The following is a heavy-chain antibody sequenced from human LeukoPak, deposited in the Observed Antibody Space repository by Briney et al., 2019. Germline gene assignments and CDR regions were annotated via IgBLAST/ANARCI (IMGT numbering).Heavy chain of an antibody. CDR2: VSYNGPDK. J-gene: IGHJ4*02. Sequence: PGGSLRLSCVASGFTFSSYTMHWVRQAPGKGLEWVAVVSYNGPDKYYADSVKGRFTISRDNSKNTLYLQMSSLRADDTALYYCARDDYWGQGTLVTVSS. CDR3: ARDDY. CDR1: GFTFSSYT. V-gene: IGHV3-30-3*01.